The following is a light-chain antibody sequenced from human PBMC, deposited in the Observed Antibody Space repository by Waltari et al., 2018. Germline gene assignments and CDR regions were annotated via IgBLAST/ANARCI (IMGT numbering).Light chain of an antibody. V-gene: IGKV2-28*01. CDR3: MPQAVT. CDR1: QSLLHSNGYNY. Sequence: DIVMTQSPLSLPVTPGEPASISCRSSQSLLHSNGYNYLDWYLQKPGQSPQLLIYLGSNRASGVPDRFSGSGSGTDFTLKISRVEAEDVGVYYCMPQAVTFGPGTKVDIK. CDR2: LGS. J-gene: IGKJ3*01.